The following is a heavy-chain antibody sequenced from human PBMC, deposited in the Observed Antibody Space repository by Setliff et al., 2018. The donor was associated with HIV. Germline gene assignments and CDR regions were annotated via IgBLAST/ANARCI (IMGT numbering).Heavy chain of an antibody. D-gene: IGHD2-2*02. V-gene: IGHV4-39*01. CDR2: IYYSGST. J-gene: IGHJ6*03. CDR1: GGSFSGYH. CDR3: ARHLEYRGAYYYYYMDV. Sequence: SETLSLTCAVYGGSFSGYHWGWIRQPPGKGLEWIATIYYSGSTYYNPSLKSRVTISVDTSKNQFSLKLSSVTAADTAVYYCARHLEYRGAYYYYYMDVWGKGTTVTVSS.